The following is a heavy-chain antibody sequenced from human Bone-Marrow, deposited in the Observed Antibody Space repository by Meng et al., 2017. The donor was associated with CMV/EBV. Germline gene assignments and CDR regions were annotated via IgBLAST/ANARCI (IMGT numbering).Heavy chain of an antibody. CDR2: ISSSGSTI. D-gene: IGHD3-10*02. V-gene: IGHV3-48*03. CDR3: APSVLFDH. J-gene: IGHJ5*02. Sequence: GGSPRLSCAASGFTFSSYEMNWVRQAPGKGLEWVSYISSSGSTIYYADSVKGRFTISRYNAKNSLYLQMNSLRAEVPAVYYCAPSVLFDHWGQGNLVTVYS. CDR1: GFTFSSYE.